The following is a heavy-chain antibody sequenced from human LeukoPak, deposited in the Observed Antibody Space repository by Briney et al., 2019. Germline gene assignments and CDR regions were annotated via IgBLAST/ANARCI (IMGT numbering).Heavy chain of an antibody. V-gene: IGHV4-4*02. Sequence: SETLSLTCGVSGGSISSTNWWSWVRQPPGQGLEWIGEVSLSGVTNYNPSLKSRVTMSLDRSKDHLSLTLTSVTAADTAVYYCSRESGAFSPFGYWGQGTLLTVSS. CDR3: SRESGAFSPFGY. D-gene: IGHD1-26*01. CDR2: VSLSGVT. CDR1: GGSISSTNW. J-gene: IGHJ4*02.